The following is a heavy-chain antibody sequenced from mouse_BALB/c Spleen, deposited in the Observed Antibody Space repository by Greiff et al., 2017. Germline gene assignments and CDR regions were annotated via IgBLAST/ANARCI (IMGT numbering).Heavy chain of an antibody. CDR2: ISYDGSN. J-gene: IGHJ4*01. V-gene: IGHV3-6*02. CDR1: GYSITSGYY. Sequence: EVKLVESGPGLVKPSQSLSLTCSVTGYSITSGYYWNWIRQFPGNKLEWMGYISYDGSNNYNPSLKNRISITRDTSKNQFFLKLNSVTTEDTATYYCASTLDYWGQGTSVTVSS. CDR3: ASTLDY.